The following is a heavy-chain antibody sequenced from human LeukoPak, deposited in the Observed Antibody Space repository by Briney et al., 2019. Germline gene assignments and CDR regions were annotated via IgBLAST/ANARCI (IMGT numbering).Heavy chain of an antibody. D-gene: IGHD1-14*01. CDR2: ISYDGSNK. CDR1: GFTFSIYA. Sequence: GGSLRLSCAASGFTFSIYAVTWVRQAPGKGLEWVAVISYDGSNKYYADSVKGRFTISRDNSKNTLYLQMNSLRAEDTAVYYCARDTGRSGIRGSFDYWGQGTLVTVSS. J-gene: IGHJ4*02. V-gene: IGHV3-30-3*01. CDR3: ARDTGRSGIRGSFDY.